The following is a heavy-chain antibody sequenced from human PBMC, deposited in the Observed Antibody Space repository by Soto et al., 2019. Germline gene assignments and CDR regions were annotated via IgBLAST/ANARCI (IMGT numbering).Heavy chain of an antibody. CDR2: IFPKFGTT. J-gene: IGHJ6*02. CDR3: EAEMTFGKLSVV. V-gene: IGHV1-69*01. D-gene: IGHD3-16*02. CDR1: GDTDTNYV. Sequence: QVQLVQSGAEVKKPGSSVKVSCKASGDTDTNYVISWVRQAPGQGLEWMGGIFPKFGTTYSAQKLQDRLTITADESTSTVYMQLSSLRLDDPAVYYWEAEMTFGKLSVVWGQGTTVTVSS.